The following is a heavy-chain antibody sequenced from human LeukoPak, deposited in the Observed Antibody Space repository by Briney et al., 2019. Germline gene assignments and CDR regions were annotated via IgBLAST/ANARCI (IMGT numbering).Heavy chain of an antibody. J-gene: IGHJ4*02. CDR2: ISGSGGSP. CDR1: GFTFRSYA. Sequence: GGSLRLSCAASGFTFRSYAMSWVRQAPGKGLEWVSGISGSGGSPYHADSVKGRFTISRDNSKNTLLLQMDSLRAEDTAVYYCARERYCSGTSCFELGYWGQGTLVTVSS. D-gene: IGHD2-2*01. CDR3: ARERYCSGTSCFELGY. V-gene: IGHV3-23*01.